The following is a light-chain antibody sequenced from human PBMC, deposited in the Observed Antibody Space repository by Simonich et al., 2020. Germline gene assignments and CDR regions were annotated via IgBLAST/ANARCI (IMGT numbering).Light chain of an antibody. CDR3: SSYTSSSTLV. CDR2: DVS. Sequence: QSALTQPASVSGSPGQSITISCPGTSSDVGGYTYVSWYQHHPGKAPKLMIYDVSKRPSGVSNRFSGSKSGNTASLTISGLQAEDEADYYCSSYTSSSTLVFGGGTKLTVL. V-gene: IGLV2-14*03. CDR1: SSDVGGYTY. J-gene: IGLJ2*01.